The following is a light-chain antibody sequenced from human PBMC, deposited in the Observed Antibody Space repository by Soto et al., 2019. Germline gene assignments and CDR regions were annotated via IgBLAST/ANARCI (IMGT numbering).Light chain of an antibody. Sequence: QLVLTQPPSASGTPGQRVTISCSGSSSNIGSNTVNWYQQLPGTAPKLLIYSNNKRPSGVPDRFSGSKSGTSASLAISGLQSEDEADYYCAVWDDSLNGWVFGGGTKLTVL. CDR3: AVWDDSLNGWV. J-gene: IGLJ3*02. CDR1: SSNIGSNT. CDR2: SNN. V-gene: IGLV1-44*01.